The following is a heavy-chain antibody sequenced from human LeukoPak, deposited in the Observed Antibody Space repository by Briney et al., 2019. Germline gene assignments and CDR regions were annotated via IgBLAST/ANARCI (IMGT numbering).Heavy chain of an antibody. CDR2: IYYSGST. J-gene: IGHJ4*02. V-gene: IGHV4-59*01. D-gene: IGHD6-6*01. CDR1: GGSISSYY. CDR3: ARLPDSSSSDY. Sequence: SETLSLTCTVSGGSISSYYWSWIRQPPGKGLEWIGYIYYSGSTNYNPSLKSRVTISVDTSKNQFSLKLSSVTAADTAVYYCARLPDSSSSDYWGQGTLVTVSS.